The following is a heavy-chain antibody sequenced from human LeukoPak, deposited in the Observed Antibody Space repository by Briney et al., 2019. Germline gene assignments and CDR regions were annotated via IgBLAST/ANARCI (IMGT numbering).Heavy chain of an antibody. V-gene: IGHV4-34*01. CDR3: ARGRKRFVVVPAAIHYFDY. D-gene: IGHD2-2*01. J-gene: IGHJ4*02. Sequence: SETLSLTCAVYGGSFSGYYWSWICQPPGKGLEWIGEINHSGSTNYNPSLKSRVTISVDTSKNQFSLKLSSVTAADTAVYYCARGRKRFVVVPAAIHYFDYWGQGTLVTVSS. CDR2: INHSGST. CDR1: GGSFSGYY.